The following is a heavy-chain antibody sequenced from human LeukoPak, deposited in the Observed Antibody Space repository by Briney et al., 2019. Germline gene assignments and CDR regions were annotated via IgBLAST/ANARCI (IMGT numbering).Heavy chain of an antibody. V-gene: IGHV4-34*01. J-gene: IGHJ4*02. CDR1: GGSFSGYY. CDR2: VNHSGST. D-gene: IGHD3-22*01. Sequence: SETLSLTCAVYGGSFSGYYWSWIRQRPGRGLEWIGEVNHSGSTNYNPSLKSRVTISVDTSKNQFSLKLSSVTAADTAVYYCARGLTYYYDSSGYYFLDYWGQGTLVTVSS. CDR3: ARGLTYYYDSSGYYFLDY.